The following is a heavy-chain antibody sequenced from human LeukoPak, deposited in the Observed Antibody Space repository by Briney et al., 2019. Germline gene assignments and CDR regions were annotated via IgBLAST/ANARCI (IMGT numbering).Heavy chain of an antibody. Sequence: PQTLSLTCAVSGVSITSDTYCWSWIRQPPGKGLEWIGYILHSGSTYYNPSLKSRVTISIDTSKGQFSLKLSSVTAADTAVYYCARARDFWSGYFDYWGQGTLVTVSS. CDR2: ILHSGST. CDR1: GVSITSDTYC. D-gene: IGHD3-3*01. J-gene: IGHJ4*02. V-gene: IGHV4-30-2*01. CDR3: ARARDFWSGYFDY.